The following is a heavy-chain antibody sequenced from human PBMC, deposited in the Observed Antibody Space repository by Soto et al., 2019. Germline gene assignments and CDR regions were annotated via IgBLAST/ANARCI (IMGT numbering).Heavy chain of an antibody. Sequence: SSFNFSFKSSLGTFGSHGIAWVRQAPGQGLEWMGGLIAMLGTPTYAKKVQGRATITADESLTSSYLELRSLRSEDTAVYFCARGAMANFDYWCQGTVVTVSS. CDR2: LIAMLGTP. D-gene: IGHD5-18*01. CDR1: LGTFGSHG. J-gene: IGHJ4*02. V-gene: IGHV1-69*13. CDR3: ARGAMANFDY.